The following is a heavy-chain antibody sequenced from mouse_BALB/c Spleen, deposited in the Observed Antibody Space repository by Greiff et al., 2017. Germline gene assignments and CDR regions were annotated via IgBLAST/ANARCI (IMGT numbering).Heavy chain of an antibody. V-gene: IGHV1-67*01. CDR2: ISTYYGNT. J-gene: IGHJ4*01. D-gene: IGHD4-1*01. CDR3: ARGANWDLYYAMDY. CDR1: GYTFTDYA. Sequence: VQLQQSGPELVRPGVSVKISCKGSGYTFTDYAMHWVKQSHAKSLEWIGVISTYYGNTNYNQKFKGKATMTVDKSSSTAYMELARLTSEDSAIYYCARGANWDLYYAMDYWGQGTSVTVSS.